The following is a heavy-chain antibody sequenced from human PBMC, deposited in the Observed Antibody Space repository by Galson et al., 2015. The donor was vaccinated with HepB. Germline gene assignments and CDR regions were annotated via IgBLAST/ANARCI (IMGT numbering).Heavy chain of an antibody. CDR1: GFSFNSDA. CDR2: ISVSGTYT. D-gene: IGHD4-17*01. J-gene: IGHJ4*02. CDR3: ARVADADYGDHSHFDS. Sequence: SLRLSCAASGFSFNSDAMSWVRQAPGKGLEWVSTISVSGTYTNYADSVKGRFTISRDNAKNSLYLQMNSLRAEDTAVYYCARVADADYGDHSHFDSWGQGTLVTVSS. V-gene: IGHV3-21*01.